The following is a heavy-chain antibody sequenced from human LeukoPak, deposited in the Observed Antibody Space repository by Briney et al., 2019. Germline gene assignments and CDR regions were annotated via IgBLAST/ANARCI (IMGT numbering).Heavy chain of an antibody. Sequence: PGGSLRLSCTASGFTFNTYSMNWVRQAPGKGLEWVANIKQDGSEKYYVDSVKGRFTISRDNAKNSLYLQMGSLRAEDTAVYYCARFSGRNWGQGTLVTVSS. V-gene: IGHV3-7*01. J-gene: IGHJ4*02. CDR2: IKQDGSEK. CDR3: ARFSGRN. D-gene: IGHD2-15*01. CDR1: GFTFNTYS.